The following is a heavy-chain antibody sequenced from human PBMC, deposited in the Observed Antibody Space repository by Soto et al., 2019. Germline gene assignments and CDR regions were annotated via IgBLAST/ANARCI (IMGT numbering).Heavy chain of an antibody. Sequence: ELQLVESGGLVVQPGESLRLSCAASGFTFNDYTMHWVRQAPGKGLEWISLITWDGSDAYYADSVKGRFTISRDNTKNSLYLQLSGLRAEDTALYYCAKDLARLEVHTYLDSWGQGTLVTVSS. CDR1: GFTFNDYT. J-gene: IGHJ4*02. CDR2: ITWDGSDA. CDR3: AKDLARLEVHTYLDS. V-gene: IGHV3-43*01. D-gene: IGHD5-12*01.